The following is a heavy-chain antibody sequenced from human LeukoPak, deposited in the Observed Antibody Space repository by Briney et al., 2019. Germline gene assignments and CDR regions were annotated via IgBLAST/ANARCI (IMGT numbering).Heavy chain of an antibody. J-gene: IGHJ4*02. D-gene: IGHD3-22*01. Sequence: ASVKVSCKASGGTFSSYAVSWVRLTPGQGLEWLGGIIPVFGTTTYAQKFQAKVTMTADKSTNTAYLEISSLASDDTAVYYCARCSPGDSSNFYAVLQYWGQGTQVTVST. CDR2: IIPVFGTT. V-gene: IGHV1-69*06. CDR3: ARCSPGDSSNFYAVLQY. CDR1: GGTFSSYA.